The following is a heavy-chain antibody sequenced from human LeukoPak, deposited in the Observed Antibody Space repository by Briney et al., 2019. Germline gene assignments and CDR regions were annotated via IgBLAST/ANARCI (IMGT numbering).Heavy chain of an antibody. V-gene: IGHV3-7*03. D-gene: IGHD3-9*01. CDR3: ARDEYDILTGKELDY. CDR1: GFTFSSYW. J-gene: IGHJ4*02. Sequence: GGSLRLSCAASGFTFSSYWMGWVRQAPGKGLEWVANIKQDGSEKYYVDSVKGRFTISRDNAKNSLYLQMNSLRAEDTAVYYCARDEYDILTGKELDYWGQGTLVTVSS. CDR2: IKQDGSEK.